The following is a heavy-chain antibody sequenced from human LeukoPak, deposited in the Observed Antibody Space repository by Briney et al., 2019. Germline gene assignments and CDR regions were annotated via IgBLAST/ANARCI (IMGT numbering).Heavy chain of an antibody. V-gene: IGHV1-69*13. D-gene: IGHD3-22*01. CDR3: ARRRSYYDSRGYTFDI. J-gene: IGHJ3*02. CDR1: GGTFISYA. Sequence: SVKVSCKASGGTFISYALSWVRQAPGQGLEWMGGIIPIFGTKNYAQAFQGRVTITADESTSTAYMELSSLRSEDTAVYYCARRRSYYDSRGYTFDIWGQGTMVTVSS. CDR2: IIPIFGTK.